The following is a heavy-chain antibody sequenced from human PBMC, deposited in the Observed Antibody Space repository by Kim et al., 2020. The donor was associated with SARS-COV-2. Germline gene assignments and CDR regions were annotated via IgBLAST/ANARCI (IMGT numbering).Heavy chain of an antibody. J-gene: IGHJ4*02. CDR3: ARVGSRSYFDY. CDR2: T. V-gene: IGHV3-23*01. Sequence: TNYPDSGKGRFTISRDNSKTTLYLQLISLRAEDTAIYYCARVGSRSYFDYWGRGTLVTVSS. D-gene: IGHD2-15*01.